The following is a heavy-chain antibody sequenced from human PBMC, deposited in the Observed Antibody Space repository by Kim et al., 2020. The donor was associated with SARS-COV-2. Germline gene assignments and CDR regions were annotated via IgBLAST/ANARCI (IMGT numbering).Heavy chain of an antibody. D-gene: IGHD3-9*01. CDR2: ISSSSSTI. J-gene: IGHJ4*02. V-gene: IGHV3-48*02. CDR3: ARDRRYFDWSHGYYFDY. CDR1: GFTFSSYS. Sequence: GGSLRLSCAASGFTFSSYSMNWVRQAPGKGLEWVSYISSSSSTIYYADSVKGRFTISRDNAKNSLYLQMNSLRDEDTAVYYCARDRRYFDWSHGYYFDYWGQGTLVTVSS.